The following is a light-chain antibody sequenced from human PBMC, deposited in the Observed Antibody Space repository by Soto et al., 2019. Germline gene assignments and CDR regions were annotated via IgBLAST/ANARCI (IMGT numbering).Light chain of an antibody. CDR2: DAS. Sequence: EIVLTQSPVTLSLSPGERATLSCRASQSFSSYLAWYQQKPGQAPRLLIYDASNRATGIPARFSGSGSGTDFTLTISSLEPEDFAVYYCQQRGNWPSFGG. J-gene: IGKJ4*01. CDR3: QQRGNWPS. CDR1: QSFSSY. V-gene: IGKV3-11*01.